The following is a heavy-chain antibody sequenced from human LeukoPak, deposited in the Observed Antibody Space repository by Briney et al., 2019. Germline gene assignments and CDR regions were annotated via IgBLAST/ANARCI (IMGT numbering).Heavy chain of an antibody. CDR2: LYYSGST. Sequence: PAETLSLTCTVSGGSISSSSYYWGWIRQRPGKGREWIGSLYYSGSTYYNPSLKSRVTISVDRSKNQFSLKLSSVTAADTAVYYCARVGIRGSSPDYWGQGTLVTVSS. J-gene: IGHJ4*02. D-gene: IGHD1-26*01. CDR3: ARVGIRGSSPDY. V-gene: IGHV4-39*07. CDR1: GGSISSSSYY.